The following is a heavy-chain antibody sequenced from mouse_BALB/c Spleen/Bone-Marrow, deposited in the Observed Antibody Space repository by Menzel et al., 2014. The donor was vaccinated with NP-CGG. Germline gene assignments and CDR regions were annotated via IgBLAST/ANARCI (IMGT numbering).Heavy chain of an antibody. CDR1: GYTFTDYA. D-gene: IGHD2-14*01. Sequence: QVQLKDSGAELVRPGVSVKISCKGSGYTFTDYAMHWVKQSHAKSLEWIGVISTYYGDASYNQKFKGKATMTVDKSSSTAYMELARLTSEDSAIYYCARRGRYDGFDYWGQGTTLTVSS. CDR3: ARRGRYDGFDY. V-gene: IGHV1S137*01. J-gene: IGHJ2*01. CDR2: ISTYYGDA.